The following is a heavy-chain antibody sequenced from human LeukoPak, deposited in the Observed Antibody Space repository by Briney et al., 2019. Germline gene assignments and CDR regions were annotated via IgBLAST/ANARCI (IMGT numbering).Heavy chain of an antibody. D-gene: IGHD3-10*01. CDR3: ARHTSGFGEFSYWYFDL. V-gene: IGHV4-59*01. J-gene: IGHJ2*01. CDR2: IYYSGST. Sequence: PSETLSLTCTVSGGSISSYYWSWIRQPPGKGLEWIGYIYYSGSTNYNPSLKSRVTISVDTSKNQFSLKLSSVTAADTAVYYCARHTSGFGEFSYWYFDLWGRGTLVTVSS. CDR1: GGSISSYY.